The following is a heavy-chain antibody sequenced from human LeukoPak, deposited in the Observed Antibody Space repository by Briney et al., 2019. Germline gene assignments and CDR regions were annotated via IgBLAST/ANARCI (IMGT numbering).Heavy chain of an antibody. V-gene: IGHV1-46*01. J-gene: IGHJ4*02. CDR1: GYTFSTYG. CDR3: ARDYYDSSGYYYVPSDY. Sequence: ASVKVSCKTSGYTFSTYGIAWVRQAPGQGLEWMGIINPSGGSTSYAQKFQGRVTMTRDTSTSTVYMELSSLRSEDTAVYYCARDYYDSSGYYYVPSDYWGQGTLVTVSS. CDR2: INPSGGST. D-gene: IGHD3-22*01.